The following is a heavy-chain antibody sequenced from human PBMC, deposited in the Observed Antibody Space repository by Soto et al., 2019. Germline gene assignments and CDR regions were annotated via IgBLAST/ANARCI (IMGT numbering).Heavy chain of an antibody. J-gene: IGHJ4*02. V-gene: IGHV4-61*01. D-gene: IGHD3-22*01. Sequence: QVQLQESGPGLVKPSETLSLTCTVSGGSFSSGSYYWSWIRQPPGKGLEWIGYIYYSGSTNYNPSLKSRVTISVDTSKNQCSLKLSSVTAADTAVYYCARGDSSGYDYWGQGTLVTVSS. CDR1: GGSFSSGSYY. CDR3: ARGDSSGYDY. CDR2: IYYSGST.